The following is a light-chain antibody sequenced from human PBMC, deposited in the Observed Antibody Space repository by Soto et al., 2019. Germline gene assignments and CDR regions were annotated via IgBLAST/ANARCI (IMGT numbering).Light chain of an antibody. V-gene: IGKV3-20*01. CDR2: GES. Sequence: EIVLTQSPGTLSLSPGEKATLSCRASQSVSSSFLAWCQQKPGQAPRLLIYGESSRATGIPDRFSGSGYGKDLTLTISRQEPDDFAVYCCLQDGSSPWRFRHGTKVEIK. J-gene: IGKJ1*01. CDR1: QSVSSSF. CDR3: LQDGSSPWR.